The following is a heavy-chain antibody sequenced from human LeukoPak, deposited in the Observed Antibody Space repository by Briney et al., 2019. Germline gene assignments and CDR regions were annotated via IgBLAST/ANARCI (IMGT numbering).Heavy chain of an antibody. J-gene: IGHJ4*02. V-gene: IGHV5-51*01. Sequence: RGESLKISCKGSGYSFTSYWIGWVRQMPGKGLEWMGIIYPGDSDTRYSPSFQGQVTISADKSISTAYLQWSRPKASDTAMYYFATLEIPDILVVPEDSPPYYFDYWGQGTLVTVSS. CDR3: ATLEIPDILVVPEDSPPYYFDY. CDR1: GYSFTSYW. D-gene: IGHD2-2*01. CDR2: IYPGDSDT.